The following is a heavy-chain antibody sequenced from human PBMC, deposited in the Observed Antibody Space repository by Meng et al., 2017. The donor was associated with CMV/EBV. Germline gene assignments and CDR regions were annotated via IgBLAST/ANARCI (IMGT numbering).Heavy chain of an antibody. CDR1: GGAIRSYY. CDR2: IYTSGST. CDR3: ARDSSGWYPHFDY. J-gene: IGHJ4*02. D-gene: IGHD6-19*01. Sequence: VQLQESRPGRVKPSATLSITCTVSGGAIRSYYWSWIRQPAGKGLECIGRIYTSGSTNYNPSLKSRVTMSVDTSKNQFSLKLSSVTAADTAVYYCARDSSGWYPHFDYWGQGTLVTVSS. V-gene: IGHV4-4*07.